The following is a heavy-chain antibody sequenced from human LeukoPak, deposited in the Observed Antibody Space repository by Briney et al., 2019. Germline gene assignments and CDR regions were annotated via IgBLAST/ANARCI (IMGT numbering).Heavy chain of an antibody. CDR3: ARSSISAHYYFYYMDV. CDR1: GFTFSSYA. D-gene: IGHD2-2*01. J-gene: IGHJ6*03. V-gene: IGHV3-30*01. Sequence: GGSLRLSCAASGFTFSSYAMHWVRQAPGKGLEWVAFISQDGNDKYFADSVRGRFTISRDISKNTLYLQMNSLRAEDTAVYYCARSSISAHYYFYYMDVWGKGTTVTVSS. CDR2: ISQDGNDK.